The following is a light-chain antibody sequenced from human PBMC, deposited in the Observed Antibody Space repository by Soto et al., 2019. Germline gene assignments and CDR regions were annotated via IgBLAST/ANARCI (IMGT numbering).Light chain of an antibody. V-gene: IGKV3-20*01. CDR3: QQYGNSPLT. J-gene: IGKJ4*01. CDR2: GAS. Sequence: EIVLTQSPGTLSLSPGERATLSCRASQTVSSTYLAWYQQKPGQTPKLLIYGASSRVAGIPDRFSGSGSGTDFTLSISRLEPEDFAMYYCQQYGNSPLTFGGGTKVEIK. CDR1: QTVSSTY.